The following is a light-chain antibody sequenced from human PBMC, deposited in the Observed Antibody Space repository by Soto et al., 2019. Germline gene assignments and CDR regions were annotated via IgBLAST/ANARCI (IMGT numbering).Light chain of an antibody. V-gene: IGKV3-15*01. CDR1: QSVSSN. Sequence: EIVMTQSPATLSVSPGERATLSCRASQSVSSNLAWYQQKPGQAPRLLIYGASTRATGIPARFSGSGSGTEFTLTINSLQSEDFAIYYCQQYNNWPPGRTFGQGTKVDIK. J-gene: IGKJ1*01. CDR3: QQYNNWPPGRT. CDR2: GAS.